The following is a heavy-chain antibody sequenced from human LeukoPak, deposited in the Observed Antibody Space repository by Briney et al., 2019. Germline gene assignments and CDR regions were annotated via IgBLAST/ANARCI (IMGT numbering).Heavy chain of an antibody. V-gene: IGHV4-61*02. CDR1: GDSISSGRYY. Sequence: SETLSLTCTVPGDSISSGRYYWSWIRQPAGKGLEWIGRIHSSGGTEYYPSLKRRVTISVDTAKNQFSLKLTSVTAADTAVYYCAREGASWGFTWGQGTLVTVSS. CDR2: IHSSGGT. J-gene: IGHJ5*02. D-gene: IGHD2-2*01. CDR3: AREGASWGFT.